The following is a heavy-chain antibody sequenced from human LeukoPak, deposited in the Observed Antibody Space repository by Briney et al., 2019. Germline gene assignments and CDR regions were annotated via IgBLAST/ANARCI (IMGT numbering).Heavy chain of an antibody. J-gene: IGHJ4*02. Sequence: SGGSLRLSCAASGFTFGSYSMNWVRQAPGRGLEWVSSISSSSTYIYYADSVKGRFTISRDNAKNSLYLQMNSLRAEDTAVYYCARDRVRLGVHFDYWGQGTLVTVSS. CDR3: ARDRVRLGVHFDY. CDR2: ISSSSTYI. CDR1: GFTFGSYS. V-gene: IGHV3-21*01. D-gene: IGHD2-8*01.